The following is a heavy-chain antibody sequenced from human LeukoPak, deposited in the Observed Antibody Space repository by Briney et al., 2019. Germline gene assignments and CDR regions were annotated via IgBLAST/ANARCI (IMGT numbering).Heavy chain of an antibody. J-gene: IGHJ6*02. CDR1: GFTYSSYG. V-gene: IGHV3-33*01. CDR2: IWYDGSNK. CDR3: ARDRYGDLYYYYYGMDD. Sequence: PGRSLRFSCAASGFTYSSYGMHGVRQAPGKGLEGVAVIWYDGSNKYYADSVKGRFTISRDNSKNTLYLQMNSLRAEDTAVYYWARDRYGDLYYYYYGMDDWGQGTTVTVSS. D-gene: IGHD4-17*01.